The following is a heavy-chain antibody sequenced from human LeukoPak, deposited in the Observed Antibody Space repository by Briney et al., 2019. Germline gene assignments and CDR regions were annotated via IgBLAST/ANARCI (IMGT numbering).Heavy chain of an antibody. V-gene: IGHV3-30*02. J-gene: IGHJ4*02. CDR2: IRYDGSTN. CDR3: LAVGNPNPAY. D-gene: IGHD6-19*01. Sequence: PGGSLRLSCAASGFTFSNFGVHWVRQAPGKGLEWVAFIRYDGSTNFYVDSVKGRFTISRDNSKNTLYLQMNSLRGEDTAVYYCLAVGNPNPAYWGQGTLVTVSS. CDR1: GFTFSNFG.